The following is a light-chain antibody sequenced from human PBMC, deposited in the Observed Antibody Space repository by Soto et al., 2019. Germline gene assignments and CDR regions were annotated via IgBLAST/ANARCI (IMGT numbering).Light chain of an antibody. CDR3: CSYAGSYSVV. Sequence: QSALTQPRSVSGSPGQSVTISCTGTSSDVGDYNYVSWYQHHPGKAPKLMIYDVSKRPSGVPDRFSGSKSGNTASLTISGLQAEDEADYYCCSYAGSYSVVFGGRTKVTVL. CDR1: SSDVGDYNY. V-gene: IGLV2-11*01. J-gene: IGLJ2*01. CDR2: DVS.